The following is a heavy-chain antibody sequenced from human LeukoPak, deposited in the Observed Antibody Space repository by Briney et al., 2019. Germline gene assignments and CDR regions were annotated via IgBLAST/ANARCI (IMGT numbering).Heavy chain of an antibody. Sequence: PSETLSLTCTVSSGSISSHYWSWIRQSPERELAWIGFIYYTGTTRYNPSLRGRVTMSVDSSRNHFSLKLTSMTAADTALYYCARLLNNDNAGDPDTFDMWGQGTMVTVSS. CDR1: SGSISSHY. J-gene: IGHJ3*02. V-gene: IGHV4-59*11. D-gene: IGHD2-21*02. CDR3: ARLLNNDNAGDPDTFDM. CDR2: IYYTGTT.